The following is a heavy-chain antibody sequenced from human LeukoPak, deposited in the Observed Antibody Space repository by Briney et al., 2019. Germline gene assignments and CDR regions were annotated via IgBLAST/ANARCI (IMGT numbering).Heavy chain of an antibody. J-gene: IGHJ4*02. D-gene: IGHD5-18*01. Sequence: EPGGSLRLSCAASGFSFSTSTMTWVRQAPGKGLEWVSAIGSDGSSTHYADSVKGRFIISRDNSKNTLYLQMNSLRAEDTALYYCANGGQVWCYWGQGTLVTVSS. CDR1: GFSFSTST. V-gene: IGHV3-23*01. CDR2: IGSDGSST. CDR3: ANGGQVWCY.